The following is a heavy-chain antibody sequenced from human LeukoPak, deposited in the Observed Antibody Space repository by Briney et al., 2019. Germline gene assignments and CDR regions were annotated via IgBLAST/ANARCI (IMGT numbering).Heavy chain of an antibody. CDR3: ARASERYYYYYMDV. CDR2: IIPIFGTT. J-gene: IGHJ6*03. V-gene: IGHV1-69*06. CDR1: EGTFTSYA. Sequence: GASVKVSCKASEGTFTSYAISWVRQAPGQGLEWMGGIIPIFGTTNYAQKFQGRVTITADKSTSTAYMELSSLRSEDTAVYYCARASERYYYYYMDVWGKGTTVTVSS.